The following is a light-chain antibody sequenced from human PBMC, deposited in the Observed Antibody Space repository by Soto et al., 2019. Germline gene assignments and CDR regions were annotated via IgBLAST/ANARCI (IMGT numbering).Light chain of an antibody. CDR3: SSYAGTHIV. V-gene: IGLV2-8*01. CDR2: DVS. Sequence: QSVLTQPPSASGSPGQSVTISCTGTNNDVGVYNSVSWYQQHPAQAPKLMIYDVSKRLSGVPDRFSGSKSGNTASLTFSGLQAEDEADYYCSSYAGTHIVFGTGTKVTVL. J-gene: IGLJ1*01. CDR1: NNDVGVYNS.